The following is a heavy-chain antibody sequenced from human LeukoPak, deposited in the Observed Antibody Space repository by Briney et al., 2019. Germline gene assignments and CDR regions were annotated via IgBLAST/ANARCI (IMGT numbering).Heavy chain of an antibody. D-gene: IGHD2-21*01. Sequence: MAGGSLRLSCAASGFTFSDYYMSWIRQAPGKGLEWVSYISSSGSTIYYADSVKGRFTISRDNAKNSLYLQMNSLRAEDTAVYYCARLGPSILDAFDIWGQGTMVTVSS. J-gene: IGHJ3*02. V-gene: IGHV3-11*01. CDR1: GFTFSDYY. CDR2: ISSSGSTI. CDR3: ARLGPSILDAFDI.